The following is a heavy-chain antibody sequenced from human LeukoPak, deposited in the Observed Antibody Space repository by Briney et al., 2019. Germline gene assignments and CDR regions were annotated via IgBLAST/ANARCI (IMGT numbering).Heavy chain of an antibody. V-gene: IGHV3-15*05. CDR3: LIFPGR. CDR1: GFSVINAW. D-gene: IGHD3-3*01. CDR2: IKSRADGGTT. Sequence: GGSLRLSCAASGFSVINAWMSWVRQAPGQGLEWVGRIKSRADGGTTGYAAPVEGRFSISRDDSENTLYLQMNSLQIDDTALYYCLIFPGRWGQGTLVSVSS. J-gene: IGHJ4*02.